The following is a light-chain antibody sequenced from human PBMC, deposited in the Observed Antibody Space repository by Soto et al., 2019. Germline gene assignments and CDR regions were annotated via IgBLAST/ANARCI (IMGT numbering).Light chain of an antibody. CDR3: GTWDTSLSRV. CDR2: ENT. V-gene: IGLV1-51*02. CDR1: SSDIGRHH. Sequence: QSVLTQPPSVSGAPGEKVTISCSGTSSDIGRHHVSWYQQLPGTAPNLLIYENTKRPSGITDRFSGSESGTSATLGITGHQTGDEADYYCGTWDTSLSRVFGTGTQLTVL. J-gene: IGLJ1*01.